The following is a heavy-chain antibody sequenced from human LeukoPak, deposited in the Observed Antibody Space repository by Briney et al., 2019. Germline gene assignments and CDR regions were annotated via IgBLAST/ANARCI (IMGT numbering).Heavy chain of an antibody. J-gene: IGHJ4*02. V-gene: IGHV1-69*06. CDR2: IIPIFGTA. CDR3: ARDQPTIRFPYFDY. Sequence: GASVKVSCKASGGTFSSYAISWVRQASGQGLEWMGRIIPIFGTANYAQKFQGRVTITADKSTSTAYMELSRLRSEDTAVYYCARDQPTIRFPYFDYWGQGTLVTVSS. CDR1: GGTFSSYA. D-gene: IGHD5-24*01.